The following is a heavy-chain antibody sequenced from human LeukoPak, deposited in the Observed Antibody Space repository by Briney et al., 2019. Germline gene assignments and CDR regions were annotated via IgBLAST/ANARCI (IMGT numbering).Heavy chain of an antibody. Sequence: GGSLRLSCAASGFTFSSYSMNWVRQAPGKGLKWVSSISSSSSYIYYADSVKGRFTISRDNAKNSLYLQMNSLRAEDTAVYYCAREGQDYYDSSMAFDYWGQGTLVTVSS. CDR1: GFTFSSYS. CDR3: AREGQDYYDSSMAFDY. J-gene: IGHJ4*02. V-gene: IGHV3-21*01. CDR2: ISSSSSYI. D-gene: IGHD3-22*01.